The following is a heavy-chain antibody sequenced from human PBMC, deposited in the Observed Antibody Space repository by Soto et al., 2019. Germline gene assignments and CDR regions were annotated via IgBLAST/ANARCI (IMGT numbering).Heavy chain of an antibody. V-gene: IGHV4-59*01. CDR1: GGSISSYY. Sequence: SETLSLTCTVSGGSISSYYWSWIRQPPGKGLEWIGYIYYSGSTNYNPSLKSRVTISVDTSKNQFSLKLSSVTAADTAVYYWARDFPSPPGEGDAFDIWGQGTMVTVSS. CDR2: IYYSGST. CDR3: ARDFPSPPGEGDAFDI. J-gene: IGHJ3*02. D-gene: IGHD3-10*01.